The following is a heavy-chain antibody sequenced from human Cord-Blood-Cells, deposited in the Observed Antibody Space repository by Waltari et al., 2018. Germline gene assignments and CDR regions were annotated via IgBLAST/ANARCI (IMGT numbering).Heavy chain of an antibody. Sequence: QVQLVQSGAEVKKPGSSVKVSCKASGGTFSSYAISWVRQAPGQGLEWMGGIIPIFGTANCAQKFQGRVTITADKSTSTAYMELSSLRSEDTAVYYCARDGAFWSGYYPYDAFDIWGQGTMVTVSS. J-gene: IGHJ3*02. CDR3: ARDGAFWSGYYPYDAFDI. V-gene: IGHV1-69*06. CDR1: GGTFSSYA. D-gene: IGHD3-3*01. CDR2: IIPIFGTA.